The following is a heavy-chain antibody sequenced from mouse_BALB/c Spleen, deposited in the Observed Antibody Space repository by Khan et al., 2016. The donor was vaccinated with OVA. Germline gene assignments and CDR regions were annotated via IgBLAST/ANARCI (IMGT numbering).Heavy chain of an antibody. Sequence: QVQLKQSGAELAKPGASVKMSCKASGYTFINYWILWIKQRPGQGLEWIGYINPSTGYTEYNQNFKDKATLTADKSSSTAYMQLSSLTSEDSTVYYSARRGRRWDVENWGKGTTRTGSS. J-gene: IGHJ2*01. CDR3: ARRGRRWDVEN. V-gene: IGHV1-7*01. CDR1: GYTFINYW. CDR2: INPSTGYT. D-gene: IGHD4-1*01.